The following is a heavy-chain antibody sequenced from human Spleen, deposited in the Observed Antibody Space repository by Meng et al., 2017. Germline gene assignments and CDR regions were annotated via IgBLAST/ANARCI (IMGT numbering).Heavy chain of an antibody. CDR3: ARGGMSPTVMSDY. CDR2: INHSGST. V-gene: IGHV4-34*01. Sequence: QVPLQPWGAGLLKPLENLSPKCAVYGGSFSGYYWSWIRQPPGKGLEWIGEINHSGSTNYNPSLKSRVTISVDTSKNQFSLKLSSVTAADTAVYYCARGGMSPTVMSDYWGQGTLVTVSS. CDR1: GGSFSGYY. J-gene: IGHJ4*02. D-gene: IGHD4-11*01.